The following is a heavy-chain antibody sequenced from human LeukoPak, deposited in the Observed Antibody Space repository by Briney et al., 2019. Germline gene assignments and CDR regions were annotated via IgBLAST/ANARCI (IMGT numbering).Heavy chain of an antibody. V-gene: IGHV3-48*04. Sequence: GGSLRLSCAASGFTFSSYSMNWVRQAPGKGLEWVSYISSSSSTIYYADPVKGRFTISRDNAKNSLYLQMNSLRAEDTAVYYCARGGAVAGYKIDYWGQGTLVTVSS. D-gene: IGHD6-19*01. CDR2: ISSSSSTI. J-gene: IGHJ4*02. CDR1: GFTFSSYS. CDR3: ARGGAVAGYKIDY.